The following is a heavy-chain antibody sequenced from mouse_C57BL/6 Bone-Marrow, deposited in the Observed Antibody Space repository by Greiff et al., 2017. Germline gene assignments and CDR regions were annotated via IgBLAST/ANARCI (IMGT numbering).Heavy chain of an antibody. V-gene: IGHV1-81*01. Sequence: VKLQESGAELARPGASVKLSCKASGYTFTSYGISWVKQRTGQGLEWIGEIYPRSGNTYYNEKFKGKATLTADKSSSTAYMELRSLTSEDSAVYFCAPITTVVARYFDYWGQGTTLTVSS. J-gene: IGHJ2*01. CDR3: APITTVVARYFDY. CDR1: GYTFTSYG. D-gene: IGHD1-1*01. CDR2: IYPRSGNT.